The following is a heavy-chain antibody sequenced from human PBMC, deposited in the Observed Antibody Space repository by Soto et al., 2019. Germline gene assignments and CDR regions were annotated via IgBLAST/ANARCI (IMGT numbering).Heavy chain of an antibody. CDR2: INHSGST. CDR1: GGSFSGYY. CDR3: ARGSRAYPGGVYFDY. D-gene: IGHD2-2*01. V-gene: IGHV4-34*01. J-gene: IGHJ4*02. Sequence: KASETLSLTCAVYGGSFSGYYWSWIRQPPGKGLEWIGEINHSGSTNYNPSLKSRVTISVDTSKNQFSLKLSSVTAADTAVYYCARGSRAYPGGVYFDYWGQGTLVTVSS.